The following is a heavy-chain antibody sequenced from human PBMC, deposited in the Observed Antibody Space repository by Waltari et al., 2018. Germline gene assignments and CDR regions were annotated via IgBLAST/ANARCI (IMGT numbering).Heavy chain of an antibody. J-gene: IGHJ4*02. CDR3: ARDPGGEYYFDY. CDR2: IYYSGST. D-gene: IGHD3-16*01. CDR1: GGSISSYY. V-gene: IGHV4-59*01. Sequence: VQLQESGPGLVKPSETLSLTCTVPGGSISSYYWSWIRQPPGKGLEWIGYIYYSGSTNYNPSLKSRVTISVDTSKNQFSLKLSSVTAADTAVYYCARDPGGEYYFDYWGQGTLVTVSS.